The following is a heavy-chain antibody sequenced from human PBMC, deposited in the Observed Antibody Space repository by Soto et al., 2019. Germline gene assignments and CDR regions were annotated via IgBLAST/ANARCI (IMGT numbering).Heavy chain of an antibody. V-gene: IGHV1-18*04. D-gene: IGHD3-10*01. Sequence: RASVKVSCKASGYTFTSYGISWVRQAPGQGLEWMGWISAYNGNTNYAQKLQGRVTMTTDTSTSTAYMELRSLRSDDTAVYYCARPTMVDYYYGMDVWGQGTTVTVSS. CDR2: ISAYNGNT. CDR1: GYTFTSYG. CDR3: ARPTMVDYYYGMDV. J-gene: IGHJ6*02.